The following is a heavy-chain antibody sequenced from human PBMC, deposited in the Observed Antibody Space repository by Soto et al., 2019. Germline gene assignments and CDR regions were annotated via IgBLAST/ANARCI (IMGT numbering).Heavy chain of an antibody. J-gene: IGHJ6*02. CDR1: GGSIRNSGYY. D-gene: IGHD4-4*01. CDR2: ISYSGST. V-gene: IGHV4-31*03. Sequence: QVQLQESGPGLVKPSQTLSLTCTVSGGSIRNSGYYWSWIRQHPGKGLEWIGYISYSGSTDYAPSLKSRVTMSVDTSKNQFSLKLSSVTAADTTGYYSASHAVTKRDFDYYGMDVWGRGTTVTVSS. CDR3: ASHAVTKRDFDYYGMDV.